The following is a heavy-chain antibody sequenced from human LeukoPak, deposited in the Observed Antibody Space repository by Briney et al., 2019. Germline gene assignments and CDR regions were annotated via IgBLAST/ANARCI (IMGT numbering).Heavy chain of an antibody. V-gene: IGHV3-74*01. CDR1: GFPFSSYW. CDR2: INSDGSAT. Sequence: GGSLRLSCAASGFPFSSYWMHWVRQVPGKGLLWVSRINSDGSATIYADSVRGRFTISRDNAKNTLYLQMSGLRVEDTAVYHCASDSPYYGMDVWGQGTTVTVSS. J-gene: IGHJ6*02. CDR3: ASDSPYYGMDV.